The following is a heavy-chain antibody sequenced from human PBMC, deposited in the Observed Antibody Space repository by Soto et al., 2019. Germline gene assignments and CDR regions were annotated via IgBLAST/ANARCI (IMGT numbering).Heavy chain of an antibody. D-gene: IGHD6-19*01. V-gene: IGHV4-34*01. CDR3: ARGPIAVAAPNWFDP. J-gene: IGHJ5*02. CDR1: GGSFSGYY. CDR2: INHSGST. Sequence: SETLSLTCAVYGGSFSGYYWSWIRQPPGKGLEWIGEINHSGSTNYNPSLKSRVTISVDTSKNQFSPKLSSVTAADTAVYYCARGPIAVAAPNWFDPWGQGTRVTVSS.